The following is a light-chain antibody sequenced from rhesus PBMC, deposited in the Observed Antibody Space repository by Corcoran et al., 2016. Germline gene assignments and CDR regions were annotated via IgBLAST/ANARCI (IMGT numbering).Light chain of an antibody. V-gene: IGKV1-22*01. J-gene: IGKJ2*01. CDR3: LQYYSSPYS. CDR1: QSISSW. CDR2: KAS. Sequence: DIQMTQSPSSLSASVGDTVTITCRASQSISSWLDWYQQKQWNAPKLLIYKASSLQSGVPSRFSGSGSGTDFTLPISSLQPEDFATYYCLQYYSSPYSFGQGTKVGIK.